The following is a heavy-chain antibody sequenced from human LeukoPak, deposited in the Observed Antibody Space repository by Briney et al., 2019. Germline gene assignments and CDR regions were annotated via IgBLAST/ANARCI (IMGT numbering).Heavy chain of an antibody. CDR2: IYVTGRT. CDR3: ARLKYYDSTGYSPGYYMDV. J-gene: IGHJ6*03. V-gene: IGHV4-4*07. CDR1: GGSIINYY. Sequence: PSETLSLTCTVSGGSIINYYWSWVRQPAGRGLEWVGRIYVTGRTIYNPSLQSRLSMSVDTSKNQFSLRLTSVTAADTAVYYCARLKYYDSTGYSPGYYMDVWGKGITVTVSS. D-gene: IGHD3-22*01.